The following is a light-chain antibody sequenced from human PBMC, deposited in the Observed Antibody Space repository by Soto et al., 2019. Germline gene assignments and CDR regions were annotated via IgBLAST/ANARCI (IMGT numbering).Light chain of an antibody. V-gene: IGKV3-20*01. CDR2: GAS. J-gene: IGKJ2*01. CDR3: QQYCSSPMYT. Sequence: EILLTQSPGTLSLSPGERATLSCRASQSVSSSYLAWYQQKPGQAPRLLIYGASSRATGIPDRFSGSGSGTDFTLPISRLEPDDFSVYYCQQYCSSPMYTFGQETKLEIK. CDR1: QSVSSSY.